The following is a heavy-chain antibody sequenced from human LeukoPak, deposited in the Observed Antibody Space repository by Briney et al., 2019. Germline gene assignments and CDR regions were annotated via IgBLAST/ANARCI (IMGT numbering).Heavy chain of an antibody. V-gene: IGHV3-23*01. J-gene: IGHJ4*02. D-gene: IGHD6-6*01. CDR3: ARGTGIARPDY. CDR2: ISGSGGST. Sequence: PGGSLRLSCAASGFTFSSYAMSWVRQAPGKGLEWVSAISGSGGSTYYADSVKGRFTISRDNSNNTLYLQMYGLRAEGTAVYYCARGTGIARPDYWGQGTLVTVSS. CDR1: GFTFSSYA.